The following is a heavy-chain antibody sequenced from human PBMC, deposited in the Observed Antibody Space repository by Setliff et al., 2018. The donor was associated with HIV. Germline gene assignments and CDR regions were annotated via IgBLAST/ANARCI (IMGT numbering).Heavy chain of an antibody. Sequence: ASGKVSCKASGYTFNNYGISWVRQAPGQGLEWMGWINTHSGYTNYAQNVQGRVTVTMDTSTSTAYMELRSLKSDDTAVYYCARGKTWLRFLDYWGQGTLVTVSS. V-gene: IGHV1-18*01. J-gene: IGHJ4*02. CDR2: INTHSGYT. CDR1: GYTFNNYG. CDR3: ARGKTWLRFLDY. D-gene: IGHD5-12*01.